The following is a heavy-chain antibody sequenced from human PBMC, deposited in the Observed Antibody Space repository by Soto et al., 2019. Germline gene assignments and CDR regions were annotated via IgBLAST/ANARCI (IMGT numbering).Heavy chain of an antibody. D-gene: IGHD3-3*01. Sequence: SETLSLTCTVSGGSISSYYWSWIRQPPGKGLEWIGYIYYSGSTNYNPSLKSRVTISVDTSKNQFSLKLSSVTAADTAVYYCARVRVLYYDFWSGYFPGMFDYWGQGTLVTSPQ. CDR1: GGSISSYY. CDR3: ARVRVLYYDFWSGYFPGMFDY. CDR2: IYYSGST. V-gene: IGHV4-59*01. J-gene: IGHJ4*02.